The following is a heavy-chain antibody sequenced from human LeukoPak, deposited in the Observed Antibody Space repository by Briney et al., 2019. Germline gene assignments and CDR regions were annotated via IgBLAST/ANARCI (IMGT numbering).Heavy chain of an antibody. CDR3: ARDLSGSYFTAGGDY. CDR2: IYSGGST. Sequence: GGSLRLSCAASEFSVGSNYMTWVRQAPGKGLEWVSLIYSGGSTYYADSVKGRFTISRDNSKNTLYLQMNSLRAEDTAVYYCARDLSGSYFTAGGDYWGQGTLVTVSS. D-gene: IGHD1-26*01. CDR1: EFSVGSNY. J-gene: IGHJ4*02. V-gene: IGHV3-53*05.